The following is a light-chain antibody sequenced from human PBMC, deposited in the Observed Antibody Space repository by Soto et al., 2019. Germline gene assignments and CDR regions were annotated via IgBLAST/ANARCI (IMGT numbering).Light chain of an antibody. V-gene: IGLV1-51*01. CDR3: GTWDSSLSAYV. CDR2: DTS. J-gene: IGLJ1*01. CDR1: SSNIANNY. Sequence: QSVLTQPPSVSAAPGQKVTVSCSGSSSNIANNYVSWFQQLPGKAPKLLIYDTSQRLSGIPDRFSGSKSGTSATLGITGLQTGDEADYYCGTWDSSLSAYVFGTGTKLTVL.